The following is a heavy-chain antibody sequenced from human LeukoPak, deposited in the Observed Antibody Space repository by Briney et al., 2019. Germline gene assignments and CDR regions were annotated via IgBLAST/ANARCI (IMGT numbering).Heavy chain of an antibody. CDR3: ARQGGAVAGRAVDY. Sequence: PSETLSLTCTVSGGSISSYYWSWIRQPPGKGLEWIGYIYYSGSTNYNPSLKSRVTTSVDTSKNQFSLKLSSVTAADTAVYYCARQGGAVAGRAVDYWGQGTLVTVSS. J-gene: IGHJ4*02. D-gene: IGHD6-19*01. CDR1: GGSISSYY. V-gene: IGHV4-59*08. CDR2: IYYSGST.